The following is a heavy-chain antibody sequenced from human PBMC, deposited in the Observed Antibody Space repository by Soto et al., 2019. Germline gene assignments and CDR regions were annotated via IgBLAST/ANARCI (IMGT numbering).Heavy chain of an antibody. J-gene: IGHJ4*02. Sequence: QVQLQESGPGLVKPSETRSLTCTVSGGSISSYYWSWIRQPPGKGLEWIGYIYYSGSTNYNPSLKSRVTISVDTSKNQFSLKLSSVTAADTAVYYCARIAVAGRRVFDYWGQGTLVTVSS. D-gene: IGHD6-19*01. CDR2: IYYSGST. CDR1: GGSISSYY. CDR3: ARIAVAGRRVFDY. V-gene: IGHV4-59*08.